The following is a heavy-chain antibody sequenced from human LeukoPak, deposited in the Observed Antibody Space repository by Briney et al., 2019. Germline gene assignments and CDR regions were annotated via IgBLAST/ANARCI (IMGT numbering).Heavy chain of an antibody. CDR3: AKDLRGITMIVVVIALDY. D-gene: IGHD3-22*01. J-gene: IGHJ4*02. CDR1: GFTFSSYA. Sequence: GGSLRLSCAASGFTFSSYAMSWVRQAPGKGLEWVSAISGSGGSTYYADSVKGRFTISRDNSKNTLYLQMNSLRAEGTAVYYCAKDLRGITMIVVVIALDYWGQGTLVTVSS. V-gene: IGHV3-23*01. CDR2: ISGSGGST.